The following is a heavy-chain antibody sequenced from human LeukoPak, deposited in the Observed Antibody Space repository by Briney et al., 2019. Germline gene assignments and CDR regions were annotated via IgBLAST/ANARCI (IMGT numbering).Heavy chain of an antibody. D-gene: IGHD1-14*01. CDR3: TRNPDGRNWFDP. J-gene: IGHJ5*02. V-gene: IGHV3-74*01. CDR2: ISSDESST. CDR1: GFTFSHHW. Sequence: PGGSLRLSCAASGFTFSHHWMHWVRQAPGKGLVWVSHISSDESSTTYADSVKGRFTISGDNRKNTLYLQMNSLRVEDTAMYYCTRNPDGRNWFDPWGQGTLVTVSS.